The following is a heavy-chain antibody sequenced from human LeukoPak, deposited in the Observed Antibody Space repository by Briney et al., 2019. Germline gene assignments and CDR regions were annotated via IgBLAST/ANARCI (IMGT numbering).Heavy chain of an antibody. Sequence: GGALRPSCAASGFTFSTYAMNWGRQAPGKGVEWMSYFCGSVGTTYYADSVKGRFTLSRDKAKNSLYLQMNSLRVEDTAVYYCARVGADPAYFDYWGQGTLVTVSS. CDR2: FCGSVGTT. J-gene: IGHJ4*02. D-gene: IGHD3-16*01. V-gene: IGHV3-48*03. CDR3: ARVGADPAYFDY. CDR1: GFTFSTYA.